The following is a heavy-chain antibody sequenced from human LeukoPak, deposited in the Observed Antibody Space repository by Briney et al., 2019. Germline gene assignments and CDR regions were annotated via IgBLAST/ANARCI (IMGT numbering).Heavy chain of an antibody. J-gene: IGHJ4*02. V-gene: IGHV4-31*03. CDR3: ARDSYYDSSGYS. Sequence: SQTLSLTCTVSGGSISSGGYYWSWIRQHPGKGLEWFGYIYYSGSTYYNPSLKSRVTISVDTSKNQFPLKLSSVTAADTAVYYCARDSYYDSSGYSWGQGTLVTVSS. D-gene: IGHD3-22*01. CDR2: IYYSGST. CDR1: GGSISSGGYY.